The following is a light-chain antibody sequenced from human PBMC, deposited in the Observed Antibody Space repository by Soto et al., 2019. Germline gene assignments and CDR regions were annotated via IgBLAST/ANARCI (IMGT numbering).Light chain of an antibody. V-gene: IGKV3-20*01. Sequence: EIVLTQSPDTLSLFPGERATLSCRASQSVSSTYLAWYQQKLGQAPRPLIFGASSRATGIPDRFSGSGSGTDFTLTISRLEPEDFAVYYCQQNGSSRWTFGQGTKVDIK. J-gene: IGKJ1*01. CDR3: QQNGSSRWT. CDR2: GAS. CDR1: QSVSSTY.